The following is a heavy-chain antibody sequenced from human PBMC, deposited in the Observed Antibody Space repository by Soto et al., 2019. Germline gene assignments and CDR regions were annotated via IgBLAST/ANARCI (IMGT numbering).Heavy chain of an antibody. CDR1: GFTFSSYG. CDR2: ISYDGSNK. Sequence: GGSLRLSCAASGFTFSSYGMHWVHQAPGKGLEWVAVISYDGSNKYYADSVKGRFTISRDNSKNTLYLQMNSLRAEDTAVYYCAKDSSYYYYYGMDVWGQGTTVTVSS. J-gene: IGHJ6*02. V-gene: IGHV3-30*18. CDR3: AKDSSYYYYYGMDV.